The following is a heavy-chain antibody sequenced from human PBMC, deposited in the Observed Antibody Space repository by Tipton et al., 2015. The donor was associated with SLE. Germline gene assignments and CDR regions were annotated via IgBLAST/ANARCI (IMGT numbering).Heavy chain of an antibody. Sequence: TLSLTCTVYTGSFSGYYWSWIRQPPGKGLEWIGEINHSGSTNYNPSLKSRVTISVDTSKNQFSLKLSSVTAADTAVYYCAREASYCGGDCYPSWFAPWGQGPLVTVSS. CDR3: AREASYCGGDCYPSWFAP. D-gene: IGHD2-21*01. CDR2: INHSGST. V-gene: IGHV4-34*01. J-gene: IGHJ5*02. CDR1: TGSFSGYY.